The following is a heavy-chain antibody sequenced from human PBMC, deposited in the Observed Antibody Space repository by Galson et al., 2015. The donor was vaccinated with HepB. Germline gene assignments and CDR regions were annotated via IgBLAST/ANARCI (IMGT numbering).Heavy chain of an antibody. V-gene: IGHV1-2*02. CDR1: GYTFTGYY. J-gene: IGHJ4*02. Sequence: SVKVSCKASGYTFTGYYMHWVRQAPGQGLEWMGWINPNSGGTNYAQKFQGRVTMTRDTSISTAYMELSRLRSDDTAVYYCARDRSPPLTTVPYYYFDYWGQGTLVTVSS. CDR2: INPNSGGT. D-gene: IGHD4-11*01. CDR3: ARDRSPPLTTVPYYYFDY.